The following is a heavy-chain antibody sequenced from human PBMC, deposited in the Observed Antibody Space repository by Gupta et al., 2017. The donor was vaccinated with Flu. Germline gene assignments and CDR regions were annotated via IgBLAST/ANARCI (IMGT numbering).Heavy chain of an antibody. D-gene: IGHD6-19*01. CDR2: MSSSSSYI. CDR3: ARAWDVTVAGTFDY. Sequence: RQVPGKGLEWVSSMSSSSSYIYYADSVKGRFTISRHNAKNSLYLQMNSLRAEDTAVYYCARAWDVTVAGTFDYWGQGTLVTVSS. J-gene: IGHJ4*02. V-gene: IGHV3-21*01.